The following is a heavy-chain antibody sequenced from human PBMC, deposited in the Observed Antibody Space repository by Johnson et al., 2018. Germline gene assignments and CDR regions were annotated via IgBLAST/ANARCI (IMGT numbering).Heavy chain of an antibody. D-gene: IGHD1-26*01. CDR1: GFTFDDYA. CDR2: IRRKIYGETT. J-gene: IGHJ3*02. CDR3: TRDYSGNDVEAFDI. Sequence: QLVESGGGLVQPGRSLRLSCTASGFTFDDYAVTWFRQAPGKGLEWVAFIRRKIYGETTEYAASVEGRFTISRDKSKSIAYLQMNSLKTDDTAVYFCTRDYSGNDVEAFDIWCQGTKVTVSS. V-gene: IGHV3-49*03.